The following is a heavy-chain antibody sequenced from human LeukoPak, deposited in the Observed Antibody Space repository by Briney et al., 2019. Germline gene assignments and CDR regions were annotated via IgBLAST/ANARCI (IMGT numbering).Heavy chain of an antibody. Sequence: PSETLSLTCTVSGGSISSGDYYWSWIRQPPGKGLEWIGYIYYSGSTYYNPSLKSRVTISVDTSKNQFSLKLSSVTAADTAVYYCARASQYDSSGYYTNALYYYYMDVWGKGTTVTVSS. CDR1: GGSISSGDYY. CDR3: ARASQYDSSGYYTNALYYYYMDV. V-gene: IGHV4-30-4*08. J-gene: IGHJ6*03. CDR2: IYYSGST. D-gene: IGHD3-22*01.